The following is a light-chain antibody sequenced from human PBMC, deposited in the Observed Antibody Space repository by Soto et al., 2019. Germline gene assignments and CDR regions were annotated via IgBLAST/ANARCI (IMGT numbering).Light chain of an antibody. CDR3: QQYGSSSWT. J-gene: IGKJ1*01. CDR2: GAS. CDR1: QSVSSSY. Sequence: EILLTQPPGTLSLSPGERATLSCRPSQSVSSSYLAWYQQKPGQPPRLLIYGASSRATGIPDRFSGSGSGTDFTLTISRLEHEDVAVYYCQQYGSSSWTFGQGTKVDIK. V-gene: IGKV3-20*01.